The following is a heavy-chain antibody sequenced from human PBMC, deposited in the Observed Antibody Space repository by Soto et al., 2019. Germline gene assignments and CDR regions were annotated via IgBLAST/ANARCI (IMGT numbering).Heavy chain of an antibody. CDR1: GYTFTSYG. CDR3: ARGVSGYHSYYRKAI. J-gene: IGHJ6*02. V-gene: IGHV1-18*01. D-gene: IGHD3-3*01. CDR2: ISAYNGNT. Sequence: PVNVSCKDCGYTFTSYGISWVRQAPGQGLEWMGWISAYNGNTNYAQKLQGRVTMTTDTSTRPAHMELRSLRSDDTAVYYCARGVSGYHSYYRKAIRSQRRTVTVSS.